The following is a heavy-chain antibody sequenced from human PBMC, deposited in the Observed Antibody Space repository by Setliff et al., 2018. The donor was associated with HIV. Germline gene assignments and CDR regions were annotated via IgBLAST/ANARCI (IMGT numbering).Heavy chain of an antibody. CDR3: ARDVGSHYDSREYYFDY. Sequence: PSETLSLTCTVSGYSISSGYYWAWIRQPPGKGLEWIWYIYHAGNTYYNPSLKSRVTISVDTSKNQFSLKLSSVTAADTAVYYCARDVGSHYDSREYYFDYWGQGTLVTVSS. CDR1: GYSISSGYY. CDR2: IYHAGNT. V-gene: IGHV4-38-2*02. D-gene: IGHD3-22*01. J-gene: IGHJ4*02.